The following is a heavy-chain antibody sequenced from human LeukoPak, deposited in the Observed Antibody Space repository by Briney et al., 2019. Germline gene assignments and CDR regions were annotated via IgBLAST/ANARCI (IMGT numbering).Heavy chain of an antibody. CDR2: VGISSGNT. V-gene: IGHV3-48*01. CDR1: GFTFGDYS. J-gene: IGHJ4*02. D-gene: IGHD2-2*01. Sequence: GGSLRLSCAASGFTFGDYSMNWVRQAPGKGLEWTSYVGISSGNTKYADSVKGRFTISGDKAKNSLYLQMNSLRVEDTAVYYCARDTKYAFDNWGQGTLVTVSS. CDR3: ARDTKYAFDN.